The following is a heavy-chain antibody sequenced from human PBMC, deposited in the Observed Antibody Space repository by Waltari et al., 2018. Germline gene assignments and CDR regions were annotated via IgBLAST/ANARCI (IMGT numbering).Heavy chain of an antibody. V-gene: IGHV3-9*01. CDR3: AKDNAYYYGSGSYSLTEGAFDI. J-gene: IGHJ3*02. CDR2: ISWESGSI. D-gene: IGHD3-10*01. Sequence: EVQLVESGGGLVQPGRSLRLSCAASGFTFDDYAMHWVRQAPGKGLEWVSGISWESGSIGYADSVKGRFTISRDNAKNSLYLQMNSLRAEDTALYYCAKDNAYYYGSGSYSLTEGAFDIWGQGTMVTVSS. CDR1: GFTFDDYA.